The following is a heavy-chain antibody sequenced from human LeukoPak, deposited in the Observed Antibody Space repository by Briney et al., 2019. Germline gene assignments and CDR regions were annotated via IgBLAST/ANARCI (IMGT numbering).Heavy chain of an antibody. CDR3: ARAGPMVGGIIISHGFDI. CDR1: GDSVSTNSGA. J-gene: IGHJ3*02. D-gene: IGHD3-10*01. Sequence: LSQTLSLTCAISGDSVSTNSGAWNWIRQSPSRGLEWLGRTYYRSKWYNDYAVSVRGRITINPDTSKNQFYLQLNSVTPEDTAVYYCARAGPMVGGIIISHGFDIWGQGTMVTVSS. V-gene: IGHV6-1*01. CDR2: TYYRSKWYN.